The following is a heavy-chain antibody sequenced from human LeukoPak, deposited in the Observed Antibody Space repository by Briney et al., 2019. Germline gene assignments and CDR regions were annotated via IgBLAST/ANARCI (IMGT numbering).Heavy chain of an antibody. Sequence: SETLSLACTVSGGSISSYYWSWIRQPPGKGLEWIGYIYYSGSTNYSPSLKSRVTISVDTSKNQFSLKLSSVTAADTAVYYCARVRGYYDILTGANWFDPWGQGTLVTVSS. J-gene: IGHJ5*02. V-gene: IGHV4-59*01. CDR2: IYYSGST. CDR3: ARVRGYYDILTGANWFDP. D-gene: IGHD3-9*01. CDR1: GGSISSYY.